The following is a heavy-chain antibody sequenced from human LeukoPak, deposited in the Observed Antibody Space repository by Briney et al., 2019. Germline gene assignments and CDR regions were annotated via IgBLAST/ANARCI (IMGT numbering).Heavy chain of an antibody. CDR3: ARGGGSGWPYYYYYGMDV. D-gene: IGHD6-19*01. CDR1: GYTFTSYY. Sequence: GASVKVSCKASGYTFTSYYMHWVRQAPGQGLEWMGIINPSGGSTSYAQKFQGRVTMTRNTSISTAYMELSSLRSEDTAVYYCARGGGSGWPYYYYYGMDVWGQGTTVTVSS. V-gene: IGHV1-46*01. J-gene: IGHJ6*02. CDR2: INPSGGST.